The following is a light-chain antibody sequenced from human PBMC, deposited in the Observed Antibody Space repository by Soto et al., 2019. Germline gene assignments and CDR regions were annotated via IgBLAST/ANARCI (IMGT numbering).Light chain of an antibody. V-gene: IGKV1-5*01. CDR3: QQYNSYSLIT. Sequence: DIQMTQSPSTLSASVGDRVTITCRASQSISSWLAWYQQKPGKAPKLLIYDASSLESGVPSRFSGSGSGTEFTLTISSLQPDHFATYYCQQYNSYSLITVGQGTRLEIK. CDR2: DAS. CDR1: QSISSW. J-gene: IGKJ5*01.